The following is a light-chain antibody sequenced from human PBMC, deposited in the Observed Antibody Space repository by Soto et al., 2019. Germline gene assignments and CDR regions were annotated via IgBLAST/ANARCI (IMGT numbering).Light chain of an antibody. V-gene: IGKV3D-15*01. CDR1: QSVDSK. CDR2: DAS. Sequence: EIVMTQSPATLSVSPGERAIFSCRASQSVDSKLAWYQQKLGQAPRLLIYDASTMATGIPARFSGSGSGTEFTLTISSLQSEDFAIYYCQQYYVWNTFGGGTKVEIK. CDR3: QQYYVWNT. J-gene: IGKJ4*01.